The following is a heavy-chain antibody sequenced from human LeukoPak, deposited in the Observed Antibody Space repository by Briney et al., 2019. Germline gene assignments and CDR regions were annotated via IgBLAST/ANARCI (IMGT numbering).Heavy chain of an antibody. Sequence: GGSLRLSCAAYGFMFDDHAMHWVRQAPGKGLEWVSGIGWDTGSFDYVDSVKGRFTVSRDNVKKSLYLQMNSLTSEDTALYYCARARSRSVRGTIPGWAWNLDLWGRGTLVTVSS. CDR2: IGWDTGSF. CDR1: GFMFDDHA. V-gene: IGHV3-9*01. J-gene: IGHJ2*01. CDR3: ARARSRSVRGTIPGWAWNLDL. D-gene: IGHD3-10*01.